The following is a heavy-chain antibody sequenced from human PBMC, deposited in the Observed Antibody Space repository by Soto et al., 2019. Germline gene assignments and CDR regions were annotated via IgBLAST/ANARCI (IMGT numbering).Heavy chain of an antibody. CDR3: ARDGGVGATSLVAYYYYYGMDV. V-gene: IGHV3-33*01. CDR1: GFTFSSYG. CDR2: IWYDGSNK. J-gene: IGHJ6*02. Sequence: GGSLRLSCAASGFTFSSYGMHWVRQAPGKGLEWVAVIWYDGSNKYYADSVKGRFTISRDNSKNTLYLQMNSLRAEDTAVYYCARDGGVGATSLVAYYYYYGMDVWGQGTTVTVSS. D-gene: IGHD1-26*01.